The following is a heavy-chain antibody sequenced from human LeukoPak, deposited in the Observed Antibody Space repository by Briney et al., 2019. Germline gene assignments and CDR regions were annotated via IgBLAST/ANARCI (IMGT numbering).Heavy chain of an antibody. J-gene: IGHJ6*03. D-gene: IGHD2-21*02. CDR2: ISGSGGST. V-gene: IGHV3-23*01. CDR1: GFTFSTYG. Sequence: GGSLRLSCEASGFTFSTYGINWVRQAPGKGLEWVSAISGSGGSTYYADSVKGRFTISRDNSKNTLYLQMNSLRAEDTAVYYCAKAGQGDYYYFYYMDVWGKGTTVTISS. CDR3: AKAGQGDYYYFYYMDV.